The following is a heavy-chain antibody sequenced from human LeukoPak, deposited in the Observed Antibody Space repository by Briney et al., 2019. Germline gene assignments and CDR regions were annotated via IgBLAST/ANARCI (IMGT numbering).Heavy chain of an antibody. CDR1: GYTFTDNY. Sequence: GASVKVSCKASGYTFTDNYIHWVRQAPGQGLEWMGWINPRSGGTSYGQKFQGRVTVNRDTSISTAYMELSSLTSDDAAVYYCGRVAYCGSGCYYYFDYWGQGTLVTVSS. J-gene: IGHJ4*02. D-gene: IGHD2-21*02. CDR3: GRVAYCGSGCYYYFDY. V-gene: IGHV1-2*02. CDR2: INPRSGGT.